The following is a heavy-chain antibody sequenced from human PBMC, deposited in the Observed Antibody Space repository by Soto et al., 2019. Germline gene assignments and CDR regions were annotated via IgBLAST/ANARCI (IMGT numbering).Heavy chain of an antibody. CDR2: IYSGGST. CDR3: ARVGSDDYIWGSYRYFDY. D-gene: IGHD3-16*02. J-gene: IGHJ4*02. CDR1: GFTVSSNY. Sequence: EVQLVESGGGLVQPGGSLRLSCAASGFTVSSNYMSWVRQAPGKGLEWFSVIYSGGSTYYADSVKGRFTISRDNSKNTLDLQMNSLRAEDTAVYYCARVGSDDYIWGSYRYFDYWGQGTLVTVSS. V-gene: IGHV3-66*01.